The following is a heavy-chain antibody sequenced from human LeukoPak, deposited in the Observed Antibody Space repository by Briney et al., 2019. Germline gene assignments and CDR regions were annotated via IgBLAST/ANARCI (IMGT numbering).Heavy chain of an antibody. CDR3: ARDWVAGVPFDAFDI. Sequence: GGSLRLSCAASGFTLSSYWMSWVRQAPGKELEWVANIKEDGSEKYYVDSAKGRFTISRDNAKNSLYLHMNSLTAEDTAMYYCARDWVAGVPFDAFDIWGQGTMVSVSS. D-gene: IGHD3-10*01. J-gene: IGHJ3*02. CDR1: GFTLSSYW. CDR2: IKEDGSEK. V-gene: IGHV3-7*03.